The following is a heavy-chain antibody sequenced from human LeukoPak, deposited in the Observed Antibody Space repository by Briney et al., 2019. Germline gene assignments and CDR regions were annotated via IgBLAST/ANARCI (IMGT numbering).Heavy chain of an antibody. D-gene: IGHD2-2*01. V-gene: IGHV3-21*01. CDR1: GFTFSSYD. CDR3: ARDYPEDRSRNSCPSPFDY. J-gene: IGHJ4*02. CDR2: ISTTRSSI. Sequence: KPGGSLRLSCAASGFTFSSYDMSWVRQAPGKGLEWVSSISTTRSSIYYADSVRGRFTISRDNAKNSLYLQMNSLKAEDTAVYYCARDYPEDRSRNSCPSPFDYWGQGALVTVSS.